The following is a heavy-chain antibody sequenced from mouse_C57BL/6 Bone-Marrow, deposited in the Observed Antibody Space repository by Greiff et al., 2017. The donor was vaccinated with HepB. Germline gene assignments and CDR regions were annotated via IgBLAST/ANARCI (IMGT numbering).Heavy chain of an antibody. CDR2: FYPGSGSI. J-gene: IGHJ3*01. CDR3: ARHEEKRVYYGYPGFAY. CDR1: GYTFTEST. D-gene: IGHD2-2*01. V-gene: IGHV1-62-2*01. Sequence: QVQLQQSGAELVKPGASVKLSCKASGYTFTESTIHWVKQRSGQGLEWIGWFYPGSGSIKYNEKFKDKATLTADKSSSTVYMELSRLTSEDSAVYFWARHEEKRVYYGYPGFAYWGQGTLVTVSA.